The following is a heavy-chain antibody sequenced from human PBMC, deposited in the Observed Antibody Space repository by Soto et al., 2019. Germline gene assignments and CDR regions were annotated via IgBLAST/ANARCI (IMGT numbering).Heavy chain of an antibody. D-gene: IGHD2-15*01. CDR1: GYTFTSYA. Sequence: ASVKVSCKASGYTFTSYAMHWVRQAHGQRLEWMGWINAGNGNTKYSQKFQGRVTITRDTSASTAYMELSSLRSEDTAVYYCARDHCSGGSCYTQFFDCWGQGTLVTVSS. V-gene: IGHV1-3*01. J-gene: IGHJ4*02. CDR3: ARDHCSGGSCYTQFFDC. CDR2: INAGNGNT.